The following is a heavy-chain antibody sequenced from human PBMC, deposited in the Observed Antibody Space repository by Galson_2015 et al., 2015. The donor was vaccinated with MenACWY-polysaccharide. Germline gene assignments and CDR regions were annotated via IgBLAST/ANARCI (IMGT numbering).Heavy chain of an antibody. CDR2: INHSGSN. CDR3: ARGVGSCSWCY. D-gene: IGHD6-13*01. J-gene: IGHJ4*02. CDR1: GGSFSGYY. Sequence: EPLSLTCAVYGGSFSGYYWSWLRPPPGKGLEWFGEINHSGSNNYNPSLKSRVSISVDTPKNQFSLKLSSVTAADTAVYYCARGVGSCSWCYWGQGTLVTVSS. V-gene: IGHV4-34*01.